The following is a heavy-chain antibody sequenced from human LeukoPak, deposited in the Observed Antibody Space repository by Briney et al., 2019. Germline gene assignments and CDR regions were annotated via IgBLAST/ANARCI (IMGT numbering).Heavy chain of an antibody. Sequence: SETLSLTCAVYGGSFSGYYWSWIRQPPGKGLEWIGEINHSGSTNYNPSLKSRVTISVDTSKNQFSLKLSSVTAADTAVYYCARVIRDCSSTSCYTGNWFDPWGQGTLVTVSS. CDR2: INHSGST. CDR1: GGSFSGYY. D-gene: IGHD2-2*02. J-gene: IGHJ5*02. CDR3: ARVIRDCSSTSCYTGNWFDP. V-gene: IGHV4-34*01.